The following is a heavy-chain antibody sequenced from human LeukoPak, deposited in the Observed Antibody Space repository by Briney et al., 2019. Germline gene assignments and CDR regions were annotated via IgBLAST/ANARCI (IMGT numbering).Heavy chain of an antibody. V-gene: IGHV1-2*02. CDR2: INPNSGGT. D-gene: IGHD6-13*01. CDR1: GYTFTGYY. CDR3: ARSLRAAAGTVDY. J-gene: IGHJ4*02. Sequence: ASVKVSCKASGYTFTGYYMHWVRQAPGQGLEWMGWINPNSGGTHYAQKFQGRVTMTRDTSISTAYMELSRLRSDNTAVYYCARSLRAAAGTVDYWGQGTLVTVSS.